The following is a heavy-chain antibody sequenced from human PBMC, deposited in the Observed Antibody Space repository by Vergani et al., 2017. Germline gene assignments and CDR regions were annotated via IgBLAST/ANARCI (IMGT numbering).Heavy chain of an antibody. D-gene: IGHD3-16*01. J-gene: IGHJ2*01. CDR1: GFNFQAFA. V-gene: IGHV3-9*01. Sequence: VEAGGGLVQPGGSLRLSCTASGFNFQAFAFHWVRQVSGRGLEWVSGIERNYGVKNGNSFEGRFSISRDNAKKAVFLQMNNLRHEDTALYFCVKDNDYDADGPFDLWGRGTLFTVSS. CDR2: IERNYGVK. CDR3: VKDNDYDADGPFDL.